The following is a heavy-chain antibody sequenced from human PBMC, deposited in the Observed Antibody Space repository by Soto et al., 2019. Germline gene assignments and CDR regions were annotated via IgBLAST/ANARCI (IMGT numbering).Heavy chain of an antibody. J-gene: IGHJ4*02. CDR1: GYTFNTYA. Sequence: ASVKVSCKASGYTFNTYAIHWVRQAPGQRLEWMAWINPGNGNTKYSQKFQGRFTITRDTSAITAYMELTSLTSEDTAVYYCAIELVLPTTPLSYFDHWGQGTLVTVSS. V-gene: IGHV1-3*01. CDR3: AIELVLPTTPLSYFDH. CDR2: INPGNGNT. D-gene: IGHD1-7*01.